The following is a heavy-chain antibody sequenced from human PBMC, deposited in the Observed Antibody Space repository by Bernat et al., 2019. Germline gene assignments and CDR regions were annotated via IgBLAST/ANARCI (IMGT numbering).Heavy chain of an antibody. CDR1: GDSISSSDW. CDR3: ARAGYSSVLNWFDP. D-gene: IGHD6-25*01. V-gene: IGHV4-4*02. J-gene: IGHJ5*02. Sequence: QVQLQESGPGLVKPSETLSLTCAVSGDSISSSDWWSWVRQPPGKGLAWIGEIYYSGSTYYNPSLKSRVTISVDTSKNQLSLRLSSVTAADTAVYYCARAGYSSVLNWFDPWGQGTLVTVSS. CDR2: IYYSGST.